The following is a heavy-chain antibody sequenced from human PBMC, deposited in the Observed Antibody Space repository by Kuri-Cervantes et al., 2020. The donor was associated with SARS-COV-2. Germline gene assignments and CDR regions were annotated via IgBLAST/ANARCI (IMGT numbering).Heavy chain of an antibody. Sequence: GGSLRLSCAASGFSFSSYGVNWVRQAPGKGLEWVSYISSSSSTIYYADSVKGRFTISKDNAKNSLYLQMNSLRAEDTAVYYCARAEDIVVVPAAIDVWGQGTTVTVSS. CDR2: ISSSSSTI. D-gene: IGHD2-2*01. V-gene: IGHV3-48*01. CDR3: ARAEDIVVVPAAIDV. CDR1: GFSFSSYG. J-gene: IGHJ6*02.